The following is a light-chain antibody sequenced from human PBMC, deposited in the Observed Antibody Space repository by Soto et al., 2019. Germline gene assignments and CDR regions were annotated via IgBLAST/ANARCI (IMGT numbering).Light chain of an antibody. Sequence: EIVLTQSPATLSLSPGETATLSCRASQSVSSYLAWYQQKPGQAPRLLIYEASSRATGIPDRFSGGGSGTDFTLSISKVEPEDFAVYYCQQYGRPPRATFGQGTRLEIK. V-gene: IGKV3-20*01. CDR2: EAS. CDR3: QQYGRPPRAT. J-gene: IGKJ5*01. CDR1: QSVSSY.